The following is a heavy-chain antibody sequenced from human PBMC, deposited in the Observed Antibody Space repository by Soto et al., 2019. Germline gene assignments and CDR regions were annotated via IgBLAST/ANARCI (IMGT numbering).Heavy chain of an antibody. J-gene: IGHJ4*02. CDR2: IFSSDSSA. Sequence: GESLKISCKASGFTFSSYSLGWVRHMPGKGLQWMGNIFSSDSSAKYSPSFVGQVTISVDRSINTAYLQWSSLKASDTAIYYCGTGRGSSWCDYWGPGTLGTVSA. V-gene: IGHV5-51*01. CDR3: GTGRGSSWCDY. CDR1: GFTFSSYS. D-gene: IGHD6-19*01.